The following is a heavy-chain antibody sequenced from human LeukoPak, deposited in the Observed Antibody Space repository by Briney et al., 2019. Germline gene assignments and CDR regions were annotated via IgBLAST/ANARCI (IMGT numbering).Heavy chain of an antibody. V-gene: IGHV4-59*01. J-gene: IGHJ3*02. CDR3: ARAEYSSSSGAFDI. Sequence: SETLSLTCTVSGGSISSYYWSWIRQPPGKGLEWIGYIYYSGSTNYNPSLKSRVTISVDTSKNQFSLKLSSVTAADTAVYYCARAEYSSSSGAFDIWGQGTMVTVSS. D-gene: IGHD6-6*01. CDR1: GGSISSYY. CDR2: IYYSGST.